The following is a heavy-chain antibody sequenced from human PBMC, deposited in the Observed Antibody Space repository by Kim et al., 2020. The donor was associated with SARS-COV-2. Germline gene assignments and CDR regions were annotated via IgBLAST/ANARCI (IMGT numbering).Heavy chain of an antibody. J-gene: IGHJ4*02. CDR2: IYTSGST. D-gene: IGHD6-13*01. Sequence: SETLSLTSTVSGGSISSGSYYWSWIRQPAGKGLEWIGRIYTSGSTNYNPSLKSRVTISVDTSKNQFSLKLSSVTAADTAVYYCARAIAAAGAYYFDYWGQGTLVTVSS. CDR3: ARAIAAAGAYYFDY. V-gene: IGHV4-61*02. CDR1: GGSISSGSYY.